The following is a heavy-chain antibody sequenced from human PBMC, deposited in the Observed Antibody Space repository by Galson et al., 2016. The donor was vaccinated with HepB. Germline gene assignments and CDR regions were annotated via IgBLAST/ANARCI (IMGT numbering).Heavy chain of an antibody. V-gene: IGHV3-23*01. CDR1: GFTFSLYA. CDR2: ISGYAGKK. J-gene: IGHJ4*02. Sequence: SLRLSCAVSGFTFSLYAMTWIRQAPGEGLEWVSTISGYAGKKHYADSVKGRFTISRDNSKNRMYLQMNSLGAEDTAVYYCAKGMSWDTDMVEYTAIDHWGQGTLVTVSS. CDR3: AKGMSWDTDMVEYTAIDH. D-gene: IGHD5-18*01.